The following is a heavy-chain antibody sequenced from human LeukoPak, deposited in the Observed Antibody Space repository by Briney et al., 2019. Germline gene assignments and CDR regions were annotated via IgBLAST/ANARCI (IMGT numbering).Heavy chain of an antibody. V-gene: IGHV4-4*07. D-gene: IGHD2-2*01. CDR2: IYTSGST. J-gene: IGHJ6*03. CDR3: ARNTYSSTSPLSDYYYMDV. Sequence: SETLSLTCTVSGGSISSYYWSWIRQPAGKGLEWIGRIYTSGSTNYNPSLKSRVTMSVDTSKNQFSLKLSSVTAADTAVYYCARNTYSSTSPLSDYYYMDVWGKGTTVTVSS. CDR1: GGSISSYY.